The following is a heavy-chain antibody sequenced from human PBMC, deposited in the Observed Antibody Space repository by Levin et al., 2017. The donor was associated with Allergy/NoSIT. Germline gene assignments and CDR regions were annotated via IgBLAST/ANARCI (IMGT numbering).Heavy chain of an antibody. CDR1: GGSISGYY. Sequence: PGGSLRLSCTVPGGSISGYYWSWIRQPPGKGLEWIGYVHYSGITNYNPSLNSRVTISVDTSKKQFSLRLTSVTAADTAVYYCASNIAAAGHNWFDPWGQGTLVTVSS. J-gene: IGHJ5*02. CDR2: VHYSGIT. CDR3: ASNIAAAGHNWFDP. V-gene: IGHV4-59*08. D-gene: IGHD6-13*01.